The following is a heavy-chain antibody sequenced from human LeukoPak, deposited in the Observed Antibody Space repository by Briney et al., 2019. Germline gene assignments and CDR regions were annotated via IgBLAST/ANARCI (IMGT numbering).Heavy chain of an antibody. CDR1: GFTFSSYS. V-gene: IGHV3-48*01. CDR2: ISSSSSTI. CDR3: ARAGGSTVSHSDY. D-gene: IGHD4-17*01. Sequence: GGALRLSCAASGFTFSSYSMNWVRQAPGKGLEWVSYISSSSSTIYYADSVKGRFTISRDNAKNSLYLQMNSLRAEDTAVYYCARAGGSTVSHSDYWGQGTLVTVSS. J-gene: IGHJ4*02.